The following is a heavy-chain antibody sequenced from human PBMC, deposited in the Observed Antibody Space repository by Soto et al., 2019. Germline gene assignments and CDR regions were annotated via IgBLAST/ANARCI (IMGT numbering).Heavy chain of an antibody. J-gene: IGHJ4*02. D-gene: IGHD3-10*01. CDR2: INREGTTI. V-gene: IGHV3-74*01. CDR3: AKVYYQENSVDRHFDL. CDR1: GFTFSRHY. Sequence: EVQLVESGGGSIQPGGSLRLSCAASGFTFSRHYMHWVRQGPGKGLDWVSRINREGTTINYADSVKGRFTIYRDNAKNXLDLQMNSLRAEDTAVYFCAKVYYQENSVDRHFDLWGQGTLVTVSS.